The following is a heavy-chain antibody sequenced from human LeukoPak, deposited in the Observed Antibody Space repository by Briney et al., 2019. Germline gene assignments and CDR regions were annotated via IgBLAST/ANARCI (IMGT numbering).Heavy chain of an antibody. V-gene: IGHV5-51*01. CDR2: IYPGDSDT. CDR1: GYSFTSYW. CDR3: ARASPGDIVVVVAALRDGSDH. J-gene: IGHJ4*02. Sequence: GESLKISCKGSGYSFTSYWIGWVRQMPGKGLEWMGIIYPGDSDTRYSPSFQGQVTISADRSISTAYLQWSSLKASDTAMYYCARASPGDIVVVVAALRDGSDHWGQGTLVTVSS. D-gene: IGHD2-15*01.